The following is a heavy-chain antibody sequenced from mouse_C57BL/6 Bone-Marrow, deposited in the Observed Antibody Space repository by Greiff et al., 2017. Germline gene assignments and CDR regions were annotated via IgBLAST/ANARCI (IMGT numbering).Heavy chain of an antibody. CDR3: ARRAYYDYPYDV. J-gene: IGHJ1*03. D-gene: IGHD2-4*01. CDR2: ISNGGGST. Sequence: DVHLVASGGGLVQPGGSLKLSCAASGFTFSDYYMYWVRQTPEKRLEWVAYISNGGGSTYYPDTVKGRFTISRDNAKNTLYLQMSRLKSEDTAMYYCARRAYYDYPYDVWGTGTTVTVSS. V-gene: IGHV5-12*01. CDR1: GFTFSDYY.